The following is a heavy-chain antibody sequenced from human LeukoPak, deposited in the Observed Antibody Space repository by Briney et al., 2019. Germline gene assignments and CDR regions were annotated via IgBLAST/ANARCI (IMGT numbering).Heavy chain of an antibody. D-gene: IGHD3-22*01. CDR2: IKSKTDGGTT. V-gene: IGHV3-15*01. Sequence: GGSLRLSCAASGFTFSNAWMSWVRQAPGKGLEWVGRIKSKTDGGTTDYAAPVKGRFTISRDDSKNTLYLQMSSLKTEDTAVYYCTTDPAWGDYYDSSGSNDYWGQGTLVTVSS. J-gene: IGHJ4*02. CDR3: TTDPAWGDYYDSSGSNDY. CDR1: GFTFSNAW.